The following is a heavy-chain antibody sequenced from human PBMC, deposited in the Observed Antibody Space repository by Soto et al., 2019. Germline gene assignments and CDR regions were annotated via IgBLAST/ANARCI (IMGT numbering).Heavy chain of an antibody. D-gene: IGHD3-16*02. CDR3: ARGEPELHLGELSLVSDY. CDR2: INHSGST. V-gene: IGHV4-34*01. Sequence: SETLSLTCAVYGGSFSGYYWIWIRQPPGKGLEWIGEINHSGSTNYNPSLKSRVTISVDTSKNQFSLKLSSVTAADTAVYYCARGEPELHLGELSLVSDYWAQGTLVTVSS. CDR1: GGSFSGYY. J-gene: IGHJ4*02.